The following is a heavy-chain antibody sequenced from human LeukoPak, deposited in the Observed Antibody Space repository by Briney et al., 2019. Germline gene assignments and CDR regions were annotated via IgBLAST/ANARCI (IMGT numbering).Heavy chain of an antibody. CDR2: ISGSGGST. CDR1: GFTFSDYY. V-gene: IGHV3-23*01. J-gene: IGHJ6*02. D-gene: IGHD2-2*01. Sequence: PGGSLRLSCAASGFTFSDYYMSWIRQAPGKGLEWVSAISGSGGSTYYADSVKGRFTISRDNSKNTLYLQMNSLRAEDTAVYYCAKSFYCSSTSCWDYYYYGMDVWGQGTTVTVSS. CDR3: AKSFYCSSTSCWDYYYYGMDV.